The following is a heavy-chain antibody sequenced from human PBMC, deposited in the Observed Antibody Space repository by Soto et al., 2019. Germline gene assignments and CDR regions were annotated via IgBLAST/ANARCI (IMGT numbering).Heavy chain of an antibody. CDR2: INHSGST. CDR3: ARVLFYYYDSSSPIDY. CDR1: GGSFSGYY. Sequence: QVQLQQWGAGLLKPSETLSLTCAVYGGSFSGYYWSWIRQPPGKGLEWIGEINHSGSTNYNPSITRRVTISVDTSKTPFSLKLSSVTAADTAVYYCARVLFYYYDSSSPIDYWGQGNLVTVSS. V-gene: IGHV4-34*01. D-gene: IGHD3-22*01. J-gene: IGHJ4*02.